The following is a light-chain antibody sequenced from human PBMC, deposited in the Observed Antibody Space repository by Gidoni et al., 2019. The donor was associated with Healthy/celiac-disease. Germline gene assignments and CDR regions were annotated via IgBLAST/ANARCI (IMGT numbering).Light chain of an antibody. V-gene: IGKV1-33*01. Sequence: LQITLSPSSLSASVDDRPTITCQANQDISNYLNWYQQKPEKAPKLLFYDASNLETGVPSRFSRSGSGTYITITISSLQPEDVATYYYQQYDNLPLTFGGGTKVEIK. CDR3: QQYDNLPLT. CDR1: QDISNY. J-gene: IGKJ4*01. CDR2: DAS.